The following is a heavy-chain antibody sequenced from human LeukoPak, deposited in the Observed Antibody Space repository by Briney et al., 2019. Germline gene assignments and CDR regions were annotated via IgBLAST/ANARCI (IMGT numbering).Heavy chain of an antibody. V-gene: IGHV1-18*01. CDR2: ISAYNGDT. CDR3: ATDQRKWPTTGKGYSSSWYPFDP. J-gene: IGHJ5*02. CDR1: GYTFTSYG. Sequence: ASVKVSCKASGYTFTSYGISWVRQAPGQGLEWIGWISAYNGDTNFAQKFQGRVTMTEDTSTDTAYMELSSLRSEDTAVYYCATDQRKWPTTGKGYSSSWYPFDPWGQGTLVTVSS. D-gene: IGHD6-13*01.